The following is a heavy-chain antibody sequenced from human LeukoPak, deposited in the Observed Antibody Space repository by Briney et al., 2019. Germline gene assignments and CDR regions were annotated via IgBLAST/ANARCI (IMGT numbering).Heavy chain of an antibody. Sequence: GGSLRLSCAASGFTFSSYGMHWVRQAPGKGLEWVACIRYDGSNKYYADSVKGRFTISRDNSKNTLYLQMNSLRAEDTAVYYCAKDGSFFYYYMDVWGKGTTVTVSS. CDR2: IRYDGSNK. CDR1: GFTFSSYG. CDR3: AKDGSFFYYYMDV. V-gene: IGHV3-30*02. J-gene: IGHJ6*03. D-gene: IGHD3-3*01.